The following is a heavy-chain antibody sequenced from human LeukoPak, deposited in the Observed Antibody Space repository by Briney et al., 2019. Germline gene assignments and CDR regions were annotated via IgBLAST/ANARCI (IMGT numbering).Heavy chain of an antibody. V-gene: IGHV1-3*03. Sequence: ASVKVSCKASGYTFTSYAMHWVRQARGQRLEWMGWINAGNGNTKYSQEFQGRVTITRDTSASAVYMELSSLRSDDMAVYYCARVVRYSSGPLTDLLPYYFDYWGQGTLVTVSS. CDR3: ARVVRYSSGPLTDLLPYYFDY. CDR2: INAGNGNT. CDR1: GYTFTSYA. J-gene: IGHJ4*02. D-gene: IGHD6-19*01.